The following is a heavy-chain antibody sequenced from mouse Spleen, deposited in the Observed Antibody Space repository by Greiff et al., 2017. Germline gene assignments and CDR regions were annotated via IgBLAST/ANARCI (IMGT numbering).Heavy chain of an antibody. J-gene: IGHJ4*01. CDR2: INPNNGGT. V-gene: IGHV1-18*01. Sequence: EVKLQQSGPELVKPGASVKIPCKASGYTFTDYNMDWVKQSPGKSLEWIGDINPNNGGTSYNQKFKGKATLTVNKSSSTAYMELRSLTSEDSAVYYCARRVDPIYYGDYYAMDYWGQGTSVTVSS. CDR3: ARRVDPIYYGDYYAMDY. CDR1: GYTFTDYN. D-gene: IGHD2-13*01.